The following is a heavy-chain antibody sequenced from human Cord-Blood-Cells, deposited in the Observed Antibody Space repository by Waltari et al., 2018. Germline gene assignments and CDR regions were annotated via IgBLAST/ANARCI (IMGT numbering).Heavy chain of an antibody. D-gene: IGHD3-3*01. CDR1: GGSFSGYY. CDR2: ITHSGST. J-gene: IGHJ1*01. Sequence: QVQLQQWGAGLLKPSETLSLTCAVYGGSFSGYYWRWIRQPPGEGLEWIGEITHSGSTNYNPARKSRFTISVDTSKNQFSLKLSSVTAADTAVYYCARGGVVEYFQHWGQGTLVTVSS. CDR3: ARGGVVEYFQH. V-gene: IGHV4-34*01.